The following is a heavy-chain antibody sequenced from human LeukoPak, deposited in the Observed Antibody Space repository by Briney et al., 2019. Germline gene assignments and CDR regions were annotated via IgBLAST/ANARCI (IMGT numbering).Heavy chain of an antibody. D-gene: IGHD6-19*01. Sequence: GGSLRLSCAASGFTFSSYAMSWVRQAPGKGLESVSAISGSGGSTYYADSVKGRFTISRHNSNNTLYLQMNSLRAEDTAVYYCAKDRIVAVAGRYFDYWGQGTLVTVSS. CDR3: AKDRIVAVAGRYFDY. J-gene: IGHJ4*02. CDR2: ISGSGGST. CDR1: GFTFSSYA. V-gene: IGHV3-23*01.